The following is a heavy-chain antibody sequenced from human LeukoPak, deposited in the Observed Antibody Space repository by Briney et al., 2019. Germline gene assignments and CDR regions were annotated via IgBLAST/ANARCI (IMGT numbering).Heavy chain of an antibody. V-gene: IGHV3-23*01. CDR3: AKDAQQWLVRGNYFDY. D-gene: IGHD6-19*01. J-gene: IGHJ4*02. CDR2: ISGSGGST. Sequence: GGSLRLSCAASGFTFSTYAMNWVRQAPGKGLEWVSAISGSGGSTYYADSVRGRFAISRDNSKNTLYLQMNSLRAEDTAVYYCAKDAQQWLVRGNYFDYWGQGTLVTVSS. CDR1: GFTFSTYA.